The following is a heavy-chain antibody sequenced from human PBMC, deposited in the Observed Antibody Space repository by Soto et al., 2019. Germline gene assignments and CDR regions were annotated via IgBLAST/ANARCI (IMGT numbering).Heavy chain of an antibody. D-gene: IGHD2-2*01. CDR3: ARGSEYCSSTSCYEIFDY. CDR1: GYTFTSYC. CDR2: ISAYNGNT. Sequence: ASVKVSCKASGYTFTSYCISWVRQAPGQGLEWMGWISAYNGNTNYAQRLQGRVTMTTDTSTSTAYMELRSLRSDDTAVYYCARGSEYCSSTSCYEIFDYWGQGTLVTVSS. V-gene: IGHV1-18*01. J-gene: IGHJ4*02.